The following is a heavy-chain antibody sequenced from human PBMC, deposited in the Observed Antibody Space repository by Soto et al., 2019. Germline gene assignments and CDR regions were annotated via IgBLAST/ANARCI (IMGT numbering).Heavy chain of an antibody. CDR3: AVPPYYDXXXGFARNDY. CDR2: IYPGDSDT. CDR1: GYNFTNYW. D-gene: IGHD3-9*01. V-gene: IGHV5-51*01. Sequence: GESLKISCKVSGYNFTNYWFGWVRQMPGKGLEWMGIIYPGDSDTSDSPSFQGQVTISADKSISTAYLQWSSLKASDTAMYYCAVPPYYDXXXGFARNDYWGQGTLVTVSS. J-gene: IGHJ4*02.